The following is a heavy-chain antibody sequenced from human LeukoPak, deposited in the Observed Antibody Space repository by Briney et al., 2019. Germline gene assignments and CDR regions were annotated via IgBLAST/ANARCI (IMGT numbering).Heavy chain of an antibody. J-gene: IGHJ3*02. CDR1: GFTFSTYA. CDR2: ISGSGGST. Sequence: GGSLRLSCAASGFTFSTYAMHWVRQAPGKGLEWVSAISGSGGSTYYADSVKGRFTISRDNSKNTLYLQMNSLRAEDTAVYYCAKSVRSTVTLDAFDIWGQGTMVTVSS. D-gene: IGHD4-17*01. V-gene: IGHV3-23*01. CDR3: AKSVRSTVTLDAFDI.